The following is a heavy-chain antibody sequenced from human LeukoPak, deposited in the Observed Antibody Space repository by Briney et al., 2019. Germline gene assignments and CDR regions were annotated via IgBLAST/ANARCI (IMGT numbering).Heavy chain of an antibody. CDR3: ARGDPNAFDI. D-gene: IGHD2-21*01. CDR2: IYHSGST. CDR1: GGSISSGFYS. V-gene: IGHV4-30-2*01. Sequence: PSQTLSLTCAVSGGSISSGFYSWSWIRQPPGKGLEWIGYIYHSGSTYYNPSLKSRVTISVGRSKNQFSLKLSSVTAADTAVYYCARGDPNAFDIWGQGTMVTVSS. J-gene: IGHJ3*02.